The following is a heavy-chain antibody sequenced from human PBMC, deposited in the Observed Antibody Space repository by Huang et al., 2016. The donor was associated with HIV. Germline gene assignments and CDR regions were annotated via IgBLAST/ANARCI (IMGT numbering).Heavy chain of an antibody. Sequence: VQLVQSGAEVKKPGESLKISCKGSGYSFSSDWIAWVRQMPGKGLEWMGIIFPEYSDTTYSPSFEGQVTISADKSIGTAYLQWSSLKASDTAMYYCARRFSSSSGYFDYWGQGSLVTVSS. CDR2: IFPEYSDT. J-gene: IGHJ4*02. D-gene: IGHD6-6*01. CDR3: ARRFSSSSGYFDY. V-gene: IGHV5-51*01. CDR1: GYSFSSDW.